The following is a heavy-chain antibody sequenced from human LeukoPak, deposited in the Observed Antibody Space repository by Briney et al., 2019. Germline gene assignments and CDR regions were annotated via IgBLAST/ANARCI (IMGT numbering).Heavy chain of an antibody. CDR2: ISSSSSYI. D-gene: IGHD2-15*01. CDR1: GFTFSSYT. Sequence: GGSLRLSCAASGFTFSSYTMNWVRQAPGKGLEWVSSISSSSSYIYYADSVKGRFTISRDNAKNSLYLQMNSLRAEDTAVYYCARDAPGLLPPIDYWGQGTLVTVSS. V-gene: IGHV3-21*01. J-gene: IGHJ4*02. CDR3: ARDAPGLLPPIDY.